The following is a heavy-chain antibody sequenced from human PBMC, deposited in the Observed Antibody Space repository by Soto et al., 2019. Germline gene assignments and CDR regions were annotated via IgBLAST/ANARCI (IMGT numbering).Heavy chain of an antibody. J-gene: IGHJ6*02. CDR2: INAGNGNT. Sequence: ASVKVSCKASGYTFTSYAMHWVRQAPGQRLEWMGWINAGNGNTKYSQKFQGRVTITRDTSASTAYMELGSLRSEDTAVYYCARELNTAMDPPYYYYGMDVWGQGTTVTVSS. CDR3: ARELNTAMDPPYYYYGMDV. CDR1: GYTFTSYA. V-gene: IGHV1-3*01. D-gene: IGHD5-18*01.